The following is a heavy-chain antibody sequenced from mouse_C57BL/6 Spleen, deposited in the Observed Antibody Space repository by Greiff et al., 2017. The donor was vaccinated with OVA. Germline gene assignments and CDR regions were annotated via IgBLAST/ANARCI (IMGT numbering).Heavy chain of an antibody. CDR2: IWRGGST. J-gene: IGHJ4*01. D-gene: IGHD1-1*01. Sequence: VQRVESGPGLVQPSQSLSITCTVSGFSLTSYGVHWVRQSPGKGLEWLGVIWRGGSTDYNAAFMSRLSITKDNSKSQVFFKMNSLQADDTAIYYCAKTWNYGSSYGYYAMDYWGQGTSVTVSS. CDR1: GFSLTSYG. CDR3: AKTWNYGSSYGYYAMDY. V-gene: IGHV2-5*01.